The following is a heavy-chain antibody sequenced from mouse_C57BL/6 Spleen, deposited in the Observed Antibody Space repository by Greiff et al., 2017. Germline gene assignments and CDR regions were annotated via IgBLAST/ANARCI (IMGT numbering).Heavy chain of an antibody. V-gene: IGHV5-17*01. Sequence: EVKLVESGGGLVKPGGSLKISCAASGFTFSDYGMHWVRQAPEKGLEWVAYISSGSSTIYYEDTVKGRFTISRDNAKNTLFLQMTSLRSEDTAMYYCARGVAMDYWGQGTSVTVSS. CDR1: GFTFSDYG. CDR2: ISSGSSTI. J-gene: IGHJ4*01. CDR3: ARGVAMDY.